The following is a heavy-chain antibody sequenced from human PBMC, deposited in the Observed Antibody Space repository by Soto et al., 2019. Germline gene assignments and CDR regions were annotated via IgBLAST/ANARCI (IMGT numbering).Heavy chain of an antibody. D-gene: IGHD1-26*01. CDR2: INHSGST. CDR1: GGSFSGYY. V-gene: IGHV4-34*01. CDR3: ARSYGPFDY. J-gene: IGHJ4*02. Sequence: SETLSLTCAVYGGSFSGYYWSWIRQPPGKGLEWIGEINHSGSTNYNPSLKSRVTISVDTSKNQFSLKLSSVTAADTAVYYCARSYGPFDYWGQGTLVTVSS.